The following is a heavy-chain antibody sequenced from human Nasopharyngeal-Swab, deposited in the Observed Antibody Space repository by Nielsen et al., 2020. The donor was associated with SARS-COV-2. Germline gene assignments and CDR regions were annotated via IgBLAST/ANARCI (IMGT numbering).Heavy chain of an antibody. CDR3: ASVEATDGPIYYFDY. D-gene: IGHD3-3*01. V-gene: IGHV4-39*01. J-gene: IGHJ4*02. CDR1: GGSISSSSYY. CDR2: IYYSGST. Sequence: SETLSLTCTLPGGSISSSSYYWGWIRQPPGKGLEWIGSIYYSGSTYYNPSLKSRVTISVDTSKNQFSLKLSSVTAADTAVYYCASVEATDGPIYYFDYWGQGTLVTVSS.